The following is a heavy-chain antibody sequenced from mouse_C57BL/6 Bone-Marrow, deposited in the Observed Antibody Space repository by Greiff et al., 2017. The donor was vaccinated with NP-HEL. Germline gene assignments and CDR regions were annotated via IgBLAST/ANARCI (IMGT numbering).Heavy chain of an antibody. Sequence: EVKLVESGGGLVQPGGSLKLSCAASGFTFSDYYMYWVRQTPEKRLEWVAYISNGGGSTYYTDTVKGRFTISRDNAKNTLYMQMSSLKSEDSAMYYCARRGYGSSHWYFDDWGKGTTVTVSS. CDR1: GFTFSDYY. J-gene: IGHJ1*03. CDR3: ARRGYGSSHWYFDD. V-gene: IGHV5-12*01. CDR2: ISNGGGST. D-gene: IGHD1-1*01.